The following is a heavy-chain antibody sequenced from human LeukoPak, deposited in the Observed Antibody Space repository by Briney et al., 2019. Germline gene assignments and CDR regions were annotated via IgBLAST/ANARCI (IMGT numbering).Heavy chain of an antibody. Sequence: GGSLRLSCAASGFTFSSYAMSWVRQAPGKGLEWVSAISGSGGSTYYADSVKGRFTISGDNSKNTLYLQMNSLRAEDTAVYYCAKDPGRVDGQDYWGQGTLVTVSS. CDR1: GFTFSSYA. CDR3: AKDPGRVDGQDY. CDR2: ISGSGGST. J-gene: IGHJ4*02. V-gene: IGHV3-23*01.